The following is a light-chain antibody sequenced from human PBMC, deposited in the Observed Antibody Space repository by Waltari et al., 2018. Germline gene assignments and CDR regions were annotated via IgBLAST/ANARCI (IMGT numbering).Light chain of an antibody. J-gene: IGKJ2*01. Sequence: DIVMTQSPEYLAVSLGEGATINCKSSQSLLHFSNNEFYLAWYQQKPGQSPKLLVHWASTRESGVPDRFSGSGSGREFTLTISSLQAEDVAVYYCQQYYSIPYTFGQGTRLEIK. CDR2: WAS. V-gene: IGKV4-1*01. CDR3: QQYYSIPYT. CDR1: QSLLHFSNNEFY.